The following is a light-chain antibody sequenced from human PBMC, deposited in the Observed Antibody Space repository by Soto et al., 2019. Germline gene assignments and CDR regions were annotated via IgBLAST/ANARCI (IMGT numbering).Light chain of an antibody. CDR2: DAS. Sequence: DIQLTQSPSSLSASVGDRVTITCRSSQSISSSLAWYQQIPGKAPKVLIYDASSLQSAVASRVSGSGSGTEFTLRISSLRPEDFGIYYCQEYNGLSRTFGQGTKVEMK. CDR3: QEYNGLSRT. CDR1: QSISSS. J-gene: IGKJ1*01. V-gene: IGKV1-5*01.